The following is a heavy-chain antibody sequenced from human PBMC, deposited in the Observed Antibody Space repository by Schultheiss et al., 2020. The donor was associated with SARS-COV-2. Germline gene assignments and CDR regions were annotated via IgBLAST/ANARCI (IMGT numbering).Heavy chain of an antibody. CDR2: ISGSGGST. CDR1: GFTFSSYA. V-gene: IGHV3-23*01. CDR3: AKDRGYYGSGSYNGYMDV. Sequence: GESLKISCAASGFTFSSYAMSWVRQAPGKGLEWVSAISGSGGSTYYADSVKGRFTISRDNSKNTLYLQMNSLRAEDTAVYYCAKDRGYYGSGSYNGYMDVWGKGTTVTVSS. J-gene: IGHJ6*03. D-gene: IGHD3-10*01.